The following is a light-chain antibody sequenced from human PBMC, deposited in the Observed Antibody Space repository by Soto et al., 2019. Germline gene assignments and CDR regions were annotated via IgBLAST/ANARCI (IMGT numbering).Light chain of an antibody. Sequence: QSALTQPASVSGSPGQSITISCTGTNSDVGSYYLVSWYQQHPGKAPKLMIYEGSKRPSGVSSRFSGSKSDNTASLTIPGLQTEDEADYYCCTYAADSTFVIFGGGTKLTVL. J-gene: IGLJ2*01. CDR2: EGS. CDR3: CTYAADSTFVI. V-gene: IGLV2-23*01. CDR1: NSDVGSYYL.